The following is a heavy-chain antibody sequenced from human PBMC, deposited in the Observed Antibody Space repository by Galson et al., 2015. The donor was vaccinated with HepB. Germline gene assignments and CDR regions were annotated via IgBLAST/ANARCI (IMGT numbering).Heavy chain of an antibody. D-gene: IGHD4-23*01. CDR1: GFTFHAHA. CDR2: INQDKSVI. Sequence: SLRLSCAASGFTFHAHAMHWVRQAPGKGLEWVSGINQDKSVIIYADSVKGRFTISRDNAKNTLYLQMNSLTVEDTAMYYCTSTMVTQFDYWGQGALVTVSS. CDR3: TSTMVTQFDY. V-gene: IGHV3-9*01. J-gene: IGHJ4*02.